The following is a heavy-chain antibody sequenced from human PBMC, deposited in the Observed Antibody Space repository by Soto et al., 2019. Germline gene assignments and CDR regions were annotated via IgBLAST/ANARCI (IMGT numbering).Heavy chain of an antibody. CDR1: GGSISSGGYY. D-gene: IGHD3-16*01. Sequence: QVQLQESGPGLVKPSQTLSLTCTVYGGSISSGGYYWSWIRQHPGKGLEWIGYIYYSGSTYYNPSLKSRVTISVDTSKNQFSLKLSSVTAADTAVYYCARERAMITFGGVFDIWGQGTMVTVSS. CDR3: ARERAMITFGGVFDI. CDR2: IYYSGST. J-gene: IGHJ3*02. V-gene: IGHV4-31*03.